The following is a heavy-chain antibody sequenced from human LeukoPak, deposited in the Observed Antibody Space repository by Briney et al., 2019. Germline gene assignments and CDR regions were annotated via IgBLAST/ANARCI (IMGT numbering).Heavy chain of an antibody. V-gene: IGHV3-9*01. CDR2: ISWNSGSI. CDR3: AKAYDSSGSIDYYFDY. CDR1: GFTFGDYA. Sequence: PGGSLRLSCAAAGFTFGDYAMHWVRQAPGKGLEGVSGISWNSGSIGYADSVKGRFTISRDNAKNSLYLQMNSLRAEDTALYYCAKAYDSSGSIDYYFDYWGQGTLVTVSS. D-gene: IGHD3-22*01. J-gene: IGHJ4*02.